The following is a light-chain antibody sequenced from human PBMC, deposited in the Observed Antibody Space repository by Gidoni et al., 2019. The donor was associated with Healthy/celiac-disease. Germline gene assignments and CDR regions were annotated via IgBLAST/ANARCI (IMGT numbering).Light chain of an antibody. CDR2: DAS. CDR3: QQYDNLPP. CDR1: HDISNY. J-gene: IGKJ4*01. Sequence: DIQVTQSPSSLSASVGDSVTITCQASHDISNYFNWYQQKPGKAPKRLIYDASNLETGGPSRFSGSGSGTDFTFTISILQPEDIATYYCQQYDNLPPFGGGTKVESK. V-gene: IGKV1-33*01.